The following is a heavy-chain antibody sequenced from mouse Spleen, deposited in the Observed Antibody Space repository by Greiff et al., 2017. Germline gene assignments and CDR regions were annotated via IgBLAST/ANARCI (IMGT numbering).Heavy chain of an antibody. D-gene: IGHD4-1*01. CDR2: IDPSDSYT. J-gene: IGHJ2*01. V-gene: IGHV1-69*02. CDR1: GYTFTSYW. CDR3: ARRNWDYFDY. Sequence: QVQLQQSGAELVKPGASVKLSCKASGYTFTSYWMHWVKQRPGQGLEWIGEIDPSDSYTNYNQKFKGKATLTVDKSSSTAYMQLSSLTSEDSAVYYCARRNWDYFDYWGQGTTLTVSS.